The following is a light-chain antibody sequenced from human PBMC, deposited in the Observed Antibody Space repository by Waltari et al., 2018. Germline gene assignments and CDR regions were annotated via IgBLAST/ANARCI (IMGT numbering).Light chain of an antibody. CDR2: WAS. V-gene: IGKV4-1*01. Sequence: SLLYSSSNANYLAWYQHKPGQPPKLLIYWASTRKTGVPDRFSGSGSGTDFILTISSLQAEDVAVYYCQQYYTTPLTFGGGTKVVI. CDR3: QQYYTTPLT. CDR1: SLLYSSSNANY. J-gene: IGKJ4*01.